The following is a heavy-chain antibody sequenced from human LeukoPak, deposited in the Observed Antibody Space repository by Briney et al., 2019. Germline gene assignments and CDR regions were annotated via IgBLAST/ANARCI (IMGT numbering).Heavy chain of an antibody. CDR1: GFTFSSYA. V-gene: IGHV3-23*01. CDR3: AKAEAGLQMGDDAFDI. Sequence: PGGSLRLSCAASGFTFSSYAMSWVRQAPGKGLEWVSAISGSGGSTYYADSVKGRFTISRDNSKNTLYLQMNSLRAEDTAVYYCAKAEAGLQMGDDAFDIWGQGTMVTVSS. D-gene: IGHD5-24*01. J-gene: IGHJ3*02. CDR2: ISGSGGST.